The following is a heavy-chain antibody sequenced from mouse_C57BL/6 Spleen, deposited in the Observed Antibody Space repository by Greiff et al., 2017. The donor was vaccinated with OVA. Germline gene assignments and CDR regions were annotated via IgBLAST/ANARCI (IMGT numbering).Heavy chain of an antibody. J-gene: IGHJ4*01. CDR1: GYTFTEYT. D-gene: IGHD2-5*01. Sequence: QVQLKQSGAELVKPGASVKLSCKASGYTFTEYTIHWVKQRSGQGLEWIGWFYPGSGSIKYNEKFKDKATLTADKSSSTVYMELSRLTSEDSAVYCCARHEAYYSNSYYAMDYWGQGTSVTVSS. V-gene: IGHV1-62-2*01. CDR2: FYPGSGSI. CDR3: ARHEAYYSNSYYAMDY.